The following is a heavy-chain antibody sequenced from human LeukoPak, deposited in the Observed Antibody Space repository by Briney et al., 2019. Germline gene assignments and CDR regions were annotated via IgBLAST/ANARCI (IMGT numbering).Heavy chain of an antibody. CDR2: ISSTI. J-gene: IGHJ4*02. D-gene: IGHD2-2*01. Sequence: ISSTIHYADSVKGRFTISRDNDKNSLYLQMNRLRAEDTAVYYCARDRDIVVVPALTGFDYWGQGTLVTVS. V-gene: IGHV3-48*01. CDR3: ARDRDIVVVPALTGFDY.